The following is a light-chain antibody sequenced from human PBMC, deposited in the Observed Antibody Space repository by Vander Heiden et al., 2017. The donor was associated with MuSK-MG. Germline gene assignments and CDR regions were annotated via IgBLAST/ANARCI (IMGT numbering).Light chain of an antibody. J-gene: IGKJ1*01. CDR3: QQYNNWSGT. V-gene: IGKV3-15*01. CDR2: SAS. CDR1: QSVNSN. Sequence: ELVMTQSPATLSVSPGERATLSCRASQSVNSNLAWYKHKPGQAPRLLIYSASTRATGIPARFSGSGSGTEFTLTIRSLQSEDFAVYYCQQYNNWSGTFGQGTKVEIK.